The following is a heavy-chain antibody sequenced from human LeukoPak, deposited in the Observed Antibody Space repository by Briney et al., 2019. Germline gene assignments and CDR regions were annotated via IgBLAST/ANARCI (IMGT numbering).Heavy chain of an antibody. J-gene: IGHJ4*02. CDR1: GGSISSYY. CDR2: IYYSGST. CDR3: AREDSSGYDY. V-gene: IGHV4-59*01. Sequence: PSETLSLTCTVSGGSISSYYWSWTRQPPGKGLEWIGYIYYSGSTNYNPSLKSRVTISVDTSKNQFSLKLSSVTAADTAVYYCAREDSSGYDYWGQGTLVTVSS. D-gene: IGHD3-22*01.